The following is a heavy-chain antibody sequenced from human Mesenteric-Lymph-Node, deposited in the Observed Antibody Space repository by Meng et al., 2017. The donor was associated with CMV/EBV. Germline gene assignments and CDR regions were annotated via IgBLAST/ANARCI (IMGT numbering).Heavy chain of an antibody. Sequence: GGSLRLSCAASGFTFSYYWMNWVRQSPGKGLEWVSLIYADGGSYYIDSVKGRFTISRDNSKNTLYLQMNSLRVDDTAVYYCAKSRLSDCGPGTVVTVSS. V-gene: IGHV3-23*03. CDR3: AKSRLSD. J-gene: IGHJ4*02. CDR1: GFTFSYYW. CDR2: IYADGGS.